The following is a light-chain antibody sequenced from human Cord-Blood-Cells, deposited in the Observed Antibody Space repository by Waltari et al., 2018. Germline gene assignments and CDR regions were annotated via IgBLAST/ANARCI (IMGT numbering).Light chain of an antibody. CDR1: KLGDKY. CDR2: QDS. V-gene: IGLV3-1*01. CDR3: QAWDSSTDNVV. J-gene: IGLJ2*01. Sequence: SYELTQPPSVSVSPGQTASITCSGDKLGDKYACWYQQKPGLSPVLVIYQDSKRPSGIPERFSGSNSGNTATLTISGTQAMDEADYYCQAWDSSTDNVVFGGGTKLTVL.